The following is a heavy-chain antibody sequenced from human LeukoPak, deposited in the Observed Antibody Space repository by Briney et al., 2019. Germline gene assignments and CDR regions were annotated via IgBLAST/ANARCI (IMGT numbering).Heavy chain of an antibody. CDR3: ARIRGSAEFDY. J-gene: IGHJ4*02. V-gene: IGHV2-70*11. CDR2: IDWDDDK. CDR1: GFSLCTSGMC. D-gene: IGHD1-14*01. Sequence: SGPSLVQPTQTLTLTCTFAGFSLCTSGMCVSLIRQPPGKALEWLARIDWDDDKYYSTSLKTRLTISKDTSKNQVVLTMTNMDPVDTATYYCARIRGSAEFDYWGQGTLVTVSS.